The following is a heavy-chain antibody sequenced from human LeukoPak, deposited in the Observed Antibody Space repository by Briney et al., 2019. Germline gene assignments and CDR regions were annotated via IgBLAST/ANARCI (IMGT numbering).Heavy chain of an antibody. J-gene: IGHJ6*03. V-gene: IGHV4-34*01. D-gene: IGHD2-21*02. CDR1: GGSFSSYY. CDR2: INHSGST. Sequence: PSETLSLTCAVYGGSFSSYYWTWIRQPPGKGLEWIGEINHSGSTNYNPSLKSRVTISVDTSKNQFSLKLSSVTAADTAVYYCARERRYCGGDCYSTLDYYYYMDVWGKGTTVTISS. CDR3: ARERRYCGGDCYSTLDYYYYMDV.